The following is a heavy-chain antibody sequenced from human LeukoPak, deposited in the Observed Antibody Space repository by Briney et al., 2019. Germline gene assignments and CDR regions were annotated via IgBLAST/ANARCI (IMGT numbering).Heavy chain of an antibody. J-gene: IGHJ6*03. Sequence: EASVKVSCKASGGTFSSYAISWVRQAPGQGLEWMGGIIPFFGSANYAQRFQGRLTITADEPTSTAYMDLSSLRSEDTAVYYCARARSYGDYGNYMDVWGKGTTVTISS. CDR2: IIPFFGSA. CDR1: GGTFSSYA. V-gene: IGHV1-69*13. D-gene: IGHD4-17*01. CDR3: ARARSYGDYGNYMDV.